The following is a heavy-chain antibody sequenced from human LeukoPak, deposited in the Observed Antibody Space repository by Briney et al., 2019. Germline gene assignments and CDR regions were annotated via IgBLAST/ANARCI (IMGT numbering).Heavy chain of an antibody. Sequence: PSETLSLTCAVSGGSFSGYDWSWIRQPPGKGLEWIGEINESGRNNYNPSLESRVTISADPSKNQFSLNLDSVTAADTAAYFSARGLYWGSAGSRICYMDVWGNGTTVTVSS. J-gene: IGHJ6*03. V-gene: IGHV4-34*01. CDR2: INESGRN. CDR3: ARGLYWGSAGSRICYMDV. CDR1: GGSFSGYD. D-gene: IGHD7-27*01.